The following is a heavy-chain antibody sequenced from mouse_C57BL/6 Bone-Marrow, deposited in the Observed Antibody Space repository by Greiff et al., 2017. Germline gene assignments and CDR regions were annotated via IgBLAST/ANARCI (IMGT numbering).Heavy chain of an antibody. V-gene: IGHV1-64*01. CDR2: INPNSGST. CDR1: GYTFTNYW. D-gene: IGHD6-1*01. Sequence: QVQLQQPGAELVKPGASVKLSCKASGYTFTNYWMHWVKQRPGQGLEWIGIINPNSGSTSYNEKFKSKATLTVDKSSSTAYMQLRSLTSEDSAVYYCARCRDSLEVWGTGTTVIVSA. CDR3: ARCRDSLEV. J-gene: IGHJ1*03.